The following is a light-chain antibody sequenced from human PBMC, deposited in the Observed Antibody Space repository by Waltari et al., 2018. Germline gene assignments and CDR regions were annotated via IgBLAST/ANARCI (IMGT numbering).Light chain of an antibody. J-gene: IGKJ1*01. CDR2: LAS. V-gene: IGKV4-1*01. CDR3: QQYYSLPWT. Sequence: DIVMTQSPDSLAVSLGERATINCKSRQSVLYSSNNKNHLAWYQQKPGQPPKLRVYLASTRESGVPDRFSGSGSGTDFTLTISSLQAEDVAVYYCQQYYSLPWTFGQGTKVEIK. CDR1: QSVLYSSNNKNH.